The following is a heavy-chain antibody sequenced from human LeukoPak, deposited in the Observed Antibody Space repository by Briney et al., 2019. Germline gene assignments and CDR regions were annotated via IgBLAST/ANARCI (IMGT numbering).Heavy chain of an antibody. Sequence: GASVKVSCKASGDTFTSHYIHWVRQAPGQGLEWMGISNPRGGSTSHAQKFQGRVTMTTDTSTSTVYMELSSLRSEDTAVYYCARSPAHCSGSTCYGHNWFDPWGQGTLVTVSS. CDR3: ARSPAHCSGSTCYGHNWFDP. CDR1: GDTFTSHY. D-gene: IGHD2-15*01. J-gene: IGHJ5*02. V-gene: IGHV1-46*01. CDR2: SNPRGGST.